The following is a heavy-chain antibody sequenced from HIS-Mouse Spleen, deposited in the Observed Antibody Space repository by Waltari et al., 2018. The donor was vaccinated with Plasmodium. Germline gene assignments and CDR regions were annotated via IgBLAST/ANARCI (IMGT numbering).Heavy chain of an antibody. CDR1: GGSFSGYY. J-gene: IGHJ2*01. D-gene: IGHD3-10*01. V-gene: IGHV4-34*01. CDR2: INHSGST. CDR3: ARGLRGHYWYFDL. Sequence: QVQLQQWGAGLLKPSETLSLTCAVYGGSFSGYYWSWIRQPPGKGLEWSGEINHSGSTNYNPSLKSRVTIAGDTSKNQFSLKRSSVTAADTAVYYCARGLRGHYWYFDLWGRGTLVTVSS.